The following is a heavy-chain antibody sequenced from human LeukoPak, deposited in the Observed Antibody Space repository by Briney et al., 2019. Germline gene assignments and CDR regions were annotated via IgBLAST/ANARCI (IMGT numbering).Heavy chain of an antibody. V-gene: IGHV4-61*02. CDR1: GGSVSSGSYY. D-gene: IGHD3-22*01. CDR2: IYTSGST. J-gene: IGHJ4*02. Sequence: SQTLSLTCTVSGGSVSSGSYYWSWIRQPAGKGLEWIGRIYTSGSTNYNPSLKSRVTISVDTSKNQFSLKLSSVTAADTAVYYCARGITPRWYYYGSSGPGYFDYWGQGTLVTVSS. CDR3: ARGITPRWYYYGSSGPGYFDY.